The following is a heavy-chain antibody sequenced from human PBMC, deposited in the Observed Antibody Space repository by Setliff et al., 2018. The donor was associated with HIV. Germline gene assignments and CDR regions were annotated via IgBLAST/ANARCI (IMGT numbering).Heavy chain of an antibody. V-gene: IGHV4-34*01. CDR3: ARPSTGGGYNYWYFDL. CDR1: GAPFSGFH. CDR2: INHSGST. D-gene: IGHD5-12*01. J-gene: IGHJ2*01. Sequence: SETLSLTCAVYGAPFSGFHWGWIRQPPGKGLEWIGEINHSGSTNYNPSLKSRVTISVDTSKNQFSLKLNSVTAADTAVYYCARPSTGGGYNYWYFDLWGRGTLVTVSS.